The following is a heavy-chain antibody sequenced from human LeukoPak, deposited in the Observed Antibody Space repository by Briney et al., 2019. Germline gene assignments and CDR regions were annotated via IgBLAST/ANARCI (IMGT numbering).Heavy chain of an antibody. CDR2: IDKSSSNI. CDR3: ARESYWGASAKGFDS. D-gene: IGHD7-27*01. J-gene: IGHJ4*02. V-gene: IGHV3-48*02. CDR1: GFTSTSYS. Sequence: PGGFLRLSCAVSGFTSTSYSMNWVRQAPGKGLEWVSYIDKSSSNIYYADSVKGRFIISRDNAKNSLYLQMNSLRDEDTALYYCARESYWGASAKGFDSWGQGTLVIVSS.